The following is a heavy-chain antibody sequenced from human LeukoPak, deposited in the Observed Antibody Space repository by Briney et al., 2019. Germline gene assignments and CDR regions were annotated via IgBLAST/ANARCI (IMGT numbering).Heavy chain of an antibody. D-gene: IGHD5-18*01. CDR3: ARGHFPRGYSYTWDDAFDI. J-gene: IGHJ3*02. Sequence: PPGGSLRLSCAASGFTFSSYAMSWVRQAPGKGLEWVSAISGSGGSTYYADSVKGRFTISRDNSKNTLYLQMNSLRAEDTAVYYCARGHFPRGYSYTWDDAFDIWGQGTMVTVSS. V-gene: IGHV3-23*01. CDR2: ISGSGGST. CDR1: GFTFSSYA.